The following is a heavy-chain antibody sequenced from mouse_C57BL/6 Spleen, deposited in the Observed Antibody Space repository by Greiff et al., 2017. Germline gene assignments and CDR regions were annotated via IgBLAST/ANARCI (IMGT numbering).Heavy chain of an antibody. CDR3: ARWESNYDPWFAE. V-gene: IGHV14-2*01. J-gene: IGHJ3*01. CDR2: IDPEDGET. D-gene: IGHD2-5*01. CDR1: GFNIKDYY. Sequence: VQLQQSGAELVKPGASVKLSCTASGFNIKDYYMPWVKQRTEQGLEWIGRIDPEDGETKYAPNFQGKATITADTSSNTAYLQLSSLTSEDTEVYYWARWESNYDPWFAEWGQGTMVTVSA.